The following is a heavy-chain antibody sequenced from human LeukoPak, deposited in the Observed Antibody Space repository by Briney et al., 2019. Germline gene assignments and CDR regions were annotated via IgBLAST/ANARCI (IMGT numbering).Heavy chain of an antibody. J-gene: IGHJ3*01. CDR2: ISSNNNI. CDR3: ARGDSRLVDTSAYYRDALDL. Sequence: GGSLRLSCVGSGFTFSSYAMNWVRRAPGKGLEWVSSISSNNNIYYADSVKGRFTISRDNAKNSLSLQMNSLRAEDTAVYFCARGDSRLVDTSAYYRDALDLWGQGTMVTVSS. V-gene: IGHV3-69-1*01. CDR1: GFTFSSYA. D-gene: IGHD3-22*01.